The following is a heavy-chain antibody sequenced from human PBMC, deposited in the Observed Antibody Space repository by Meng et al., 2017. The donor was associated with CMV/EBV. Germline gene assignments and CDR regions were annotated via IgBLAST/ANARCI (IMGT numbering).Heavy chain of an antibody. Sequence: SGPTLVKPTQTLTLTCTFSGFSLTTTGMRVCWIRQSPGKALGWLARIDWDDDKFYSTSLKTRLTISKDTSKNQVVLTVTNMAPVDTATYYCARLVQASGYFDYWGQGALVTVSS. J-gene: IGHJ4*02. V-gene: IGHV2-70D*14. CDR2: IDWDDDK. D-gene: IGHD2-8*02. CDR1: GFSLTTTGMR. CDR3: ARLVQASGYFDY.